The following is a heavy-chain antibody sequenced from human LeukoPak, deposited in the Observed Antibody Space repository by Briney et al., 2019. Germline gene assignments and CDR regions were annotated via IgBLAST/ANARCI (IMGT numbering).Heavy chain of an antibody. D-gene: IGHD5-18*01. CDR2: INWNGGST. V-gene: IGHV3-20*04. J-gene: IGHJ4*02. Sequence: GGSLRLSCAASGFTFDDYGMSWVRQAPGKGLEWVSGINWNGGSTGYADSVKGRFTISRDNAKNSLYLQMNSLRAEDTAVYYCARPVDTAFFDYWGQGTLVTVSS. CDR1: GFTFDDYG. CDR3: ARPVDTAFFDY.